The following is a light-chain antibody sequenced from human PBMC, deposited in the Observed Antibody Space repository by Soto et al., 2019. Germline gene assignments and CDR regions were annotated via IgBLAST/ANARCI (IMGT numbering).Light chain of an antibody. CDR1: SSDIDTYNY. V-gene: IGLV2-14*01. Sequence: QSALTQPASVSGSPGQSITISCPGTSSDIDTYNYVSWYQQHPGKAPKLIIYEVTNRPSGVSNRFSAAKSGDTASLTISGLRAEDEADYYCSSYTSSTDYVFGTGTKGTVL. J-gene: IGLJ1*01. CDR3: SSYTSSTDYV. CDR2: EVT.